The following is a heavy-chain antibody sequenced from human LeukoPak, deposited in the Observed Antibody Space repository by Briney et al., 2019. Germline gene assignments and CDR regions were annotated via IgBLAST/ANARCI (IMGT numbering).Heavy chain of an antibody. J-gene: IGHJ4*02. CDR1: GGSISSSTSY. CDR3: ARNASDSGTSYFDY. D-gene: IGHD1-26*01. V-gene: IGHV4-39*01. Sequence: PSETLSLTCTVSGGSISSSTSYWGWIRQPPGKGLEWIGSIYYSGSTSYNPSLKSRVTISVDTPKKQFSLKLDSVTAADTAVYYCARNASDSGTSYFDYWGQGTLVTVSS. CDR2: IYYSGST.